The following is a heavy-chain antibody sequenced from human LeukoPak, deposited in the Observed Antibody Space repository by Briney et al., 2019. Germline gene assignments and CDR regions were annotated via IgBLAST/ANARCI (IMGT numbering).Heavy chain of an antibody. Sequence: GESLKISCKGSGYSFTNYWIGWVRQMPGKGLEWMGIIYPVDSDIRYSPSFQGQVTISADKSTNTDYLQWSSLKASDTAMYYCARLNDRYYDSSGQGTNAFDIWGQGTMVTVSS. CDR1: GYSFTNYW. V-gene: IGHV5-51*01. CDR3: ARLNDRYYDSSGQGTNAFDI. CDR2: IYPVDSDI. D-gene: IGHD3-22*01. J-gene: IGHJ3*02.